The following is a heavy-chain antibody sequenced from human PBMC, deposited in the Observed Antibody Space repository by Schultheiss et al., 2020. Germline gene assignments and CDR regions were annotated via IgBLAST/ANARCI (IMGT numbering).Heavy chain of an antibody. Sequence: GGSLSLSCAASGFTFSSYAMHWVRQAPGKGLEWVAVISYDGSNKYYADSVKGRFTISRDNAKNSLYLQMNSLRAEDTAIYYCAKDMKGVVADYFDYWGQGTLVTVSS. CDR1: GFTFSSYA. CDR3: AKDMKGVVADYFDY. D-gene: IGHD3-22*01. J-gene: IGHJ4*02. CDR2: ISYDGSNK. V-gene: IGHV3-30-3*01.